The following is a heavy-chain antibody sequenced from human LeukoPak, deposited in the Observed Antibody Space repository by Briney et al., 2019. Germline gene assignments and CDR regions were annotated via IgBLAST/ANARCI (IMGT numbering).Heavy chain of an antibody. CDR1: GGSISSYY. Sequence: SETLSLTCTVSGGSISSYYWSWIRQPAGKGLEWIGRIYTSGSTNYNPSLKSRVTISVDTSKNQFSLKLSSVTAADTAVYYCARDYCSSTSCYTSWLDPWGQGTLVTVSS. CDR3: ARDYCSSTSCYTSWLDP. CDR2: IYTSGST. V-gene: IGHV4-4*07. D-gene: IGHD2-2*02. J-gene: IGHJ5*02.